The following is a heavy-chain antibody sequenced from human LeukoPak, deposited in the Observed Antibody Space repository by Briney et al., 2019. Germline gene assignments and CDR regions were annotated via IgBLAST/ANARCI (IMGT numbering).Heavy chain of an antibody. D-gene: IGHD6-19*01. CDR2: ISGSGQYI. CDR3: ARGGYNSAFLDS. CDR1: GFTFNSFT. J-gene: IGHJ4*02. Sequence: PGGSLRLSCAASGFTFNSFTMNWVRQAPGKGLEWLSSISGSGQYIYYADLLKGRLTISRDNAKDSLYLQLNSLRAEDTSVYYCARGGYNSAFLDSWGQGTLVSVS. V-gene: IGHV3-21*01.